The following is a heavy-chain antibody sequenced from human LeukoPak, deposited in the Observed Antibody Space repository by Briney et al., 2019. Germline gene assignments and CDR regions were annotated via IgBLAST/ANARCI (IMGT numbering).Heavy chain of an antibody. Sequence: GGSLRLSCAASGFTFSSYAMNWVRQAPGKGLEWVSYISSSGSTVYYADSVKGRLTISRDNAEKSLYVQMNSLRDEDTAVYYCARALWSGPVYYGMDVWGQGTTVTVSS. CDR3: ARALWSGPVYYGMDV. V-gene: IGHV3-48*02. D-gene: IGHD3-10*01. J-gene: IGHJ6*02. CDR2: ISSSGSTV. CDR1: GFTFSSYA.